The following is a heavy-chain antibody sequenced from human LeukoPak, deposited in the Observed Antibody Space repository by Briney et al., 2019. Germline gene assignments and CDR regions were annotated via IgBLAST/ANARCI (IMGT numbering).Heavy chain of an antibody. CDR1: GYTFTSYG. J-gene: IGHJ6*02. D-gene: IGHD3-22*01. CDR3: ARDGSDSSGYYYVHYGMDV. CDR2: ISAYNGNT. V-gene: IGHV1-18*01. Sequence: ASVKVSCKASGYTFTSYGMSWVRQAPGQGLEWMGWISAYNGNTNYAQKLQGRVTMTTDTSTSTAYMELRSLRSDDTAVYYCARDGSDSSGYYYVHYGMDVWGQGTTVTVSS.